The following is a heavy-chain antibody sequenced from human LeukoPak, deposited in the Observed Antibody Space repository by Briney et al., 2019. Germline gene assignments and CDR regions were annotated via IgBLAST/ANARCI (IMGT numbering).Heavy chain of an antibody. CDR3: AREGGGWLQLGIDY. V-gene: IGHV3-7*01. D-gene: IGHD5-24*01. Sequence: GGSLRLSCAASGFTFGIYAMNWVRQAPGKGLEWVANIKQDGSEKYYVDSVKGRFTISRDNAKNSLYLQMNSLRAEDTAVYYCAREGGGWLQLGIDYWGQGTLVTVSS. J-gene: IGHJ4*02. CDR1: GFTFGIYA. CDR2: IKQDGSEK.